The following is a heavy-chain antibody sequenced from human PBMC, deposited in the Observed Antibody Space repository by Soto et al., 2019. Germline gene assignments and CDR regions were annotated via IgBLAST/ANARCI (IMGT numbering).Heavy chain of an antibody. Sequence: PSATVSHTCPVSGGSFKSGIYSWIWIRQPPGKVLEWIGYVYHTGRTSYNPSLKSRVSISMDTSKNQFSLNLDSVTAADTAVYFCARDFAYFDSWGQGTLVTVSS. CDR2: VYHTGRT. V-gene: IGHV4-61*01. CDR3: ARDFAYFDS. CDR1: GGSFKSGIYS. J-gene: IGHJ4*02. D-gene: IGHD3-3*01.